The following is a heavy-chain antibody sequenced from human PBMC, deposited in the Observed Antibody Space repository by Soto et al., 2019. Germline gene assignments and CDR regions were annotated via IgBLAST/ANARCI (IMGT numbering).Heavy chain of an antibody. J-gene: IGHJ4*02. CDR3: ARDATRGGAG. CDR2: IIPILGIA. CDR1: GGTFSSYT. V-gene: IGHV1-69*08. Sequence: QVQLVQSGAEVKKPGSSVKVSCKASGGTFSSYTISWVRQAPGQGLEWMGRIIPILGIANYAQKFQGRVKITADNPTSTAYREVSSLRSEDTAVYYCARDATRGGAGWGQGTLVTVSS. D-gene: IGHD1-1*01.